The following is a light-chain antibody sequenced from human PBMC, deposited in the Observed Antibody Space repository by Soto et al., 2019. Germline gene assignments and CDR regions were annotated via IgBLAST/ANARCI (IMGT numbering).Light chain of an antibody. CDR1: QRVSNSS. CDR3: QVYGNSPMYT. V-gene: IGKV3-20*01. CDR2: AAS. Sequence: EIVWTQSPGTLSLSPGERATFSCRASQRVSNSSLAWYHQKPGQAPRLLLFAASRRATGIPDTFSGSGSGTDFTLTISRLEPEDFAVYYCQVYGNSPMYTFGQGTRLEIK. J-gene: IGKJ2*01.